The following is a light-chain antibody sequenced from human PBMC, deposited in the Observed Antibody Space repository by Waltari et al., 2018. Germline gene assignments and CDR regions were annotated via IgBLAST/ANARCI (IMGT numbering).Light chain of an antibody. V-gene: IGLV3-21*04. J-gene: IGLJ3*02. CDR2: YDS. CDR3: QVWDRGAHWV. CDR1: DIGRKT. Sequence: SYVLTQPPSVSVAPGKTARLTCGGNDIGRKTVHWYQQRPGRAPLLVIYYDSDRPSGIPERLSGSKSGNTATLTISRVEVGDEADYYCQVWDRGAHWVFGGGTKLTVL.